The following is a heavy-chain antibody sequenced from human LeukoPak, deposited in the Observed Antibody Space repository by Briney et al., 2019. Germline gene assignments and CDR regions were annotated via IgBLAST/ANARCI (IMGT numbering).Heavy chain of an antibody. V-gene: IGHV1-46*01. J-gene: IGHJ4*02. D-gene: IGHD3-10*01. CDR1: GYTFTSYY. CDR3: AREGFAHYYFDY. Sequence: ASVEVSCKASGYTFTSYYMHWVRQAPGQGLEWMGIINPSGGSTSYAQKFQGRVTMTRDTSTSTVYMELSSLRSEDTAVYYCAREGFAHYYFDYWGQGTLVTVSS. CDR2: INPSGGST.